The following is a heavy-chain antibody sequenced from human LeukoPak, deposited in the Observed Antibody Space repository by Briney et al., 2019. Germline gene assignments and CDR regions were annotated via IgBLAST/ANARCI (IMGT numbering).Heavy chain of an antibody. D-gene: IGHD3-3*01. Sequence: ASVKVSCKASGYTFTSYDINWVRQASGQGREWMGWMNPNSGNTGYTQKFQGRVTITRNTSISTAYMEMSSLRSEDTAVYYCAIGSLGYDFWSGYYANYDYYYMDVWGKGTTVTVSS. J-gene: IGHJ6*03. CDR2: MNPNSGNT. CDR1: GYTFTSYD. V-gene: IGHV1-8*03. CDR3: AIGSLGYDFWSGYYANYDYYYMDV.